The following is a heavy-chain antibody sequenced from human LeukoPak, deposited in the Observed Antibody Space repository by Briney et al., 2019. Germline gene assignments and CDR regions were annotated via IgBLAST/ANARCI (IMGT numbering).Heavy chain of an antibody. J-gene: IGHJ4*02. V-gene: IGHV3-7*04. Sequence: GGSLRLSCAASGFTFSTSWMNWIRQAPGKGPEWVANLNHDGSEKYYVDSVKGRFIISRDNAKNSLSLQMNSLRAEDTAVYYCTRASLYSFQGYWGQGTLVTVSS. D-gene: IGHD1-26*01. CDR3: TRASLYSFQGY. CDR2: LNHDGSEK. CDR1: GFTFSTSW.